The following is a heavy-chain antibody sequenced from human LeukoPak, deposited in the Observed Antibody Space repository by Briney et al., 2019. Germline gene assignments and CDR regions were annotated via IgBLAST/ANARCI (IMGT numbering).Heavy chain of an antibody. J-gene: IGHJ6*02. CDR1: GYTFTGYY. D-gene: IGHD6-13*01. Sequence: GASVKVSCKASGYTFTGYYMHWVRQAPGQGLEWMGWINPNSGGTNYAQKFQGRVTMTRDTSISTAYMELSRLRSDDTAVYYRARDLAAAGVYYYGMDVWGQGTTVTVSS. V-gene: IGHV1-2*02. CDR3: ARDLAAAGVYYYGMDV. CDR2: INPNSGGT.